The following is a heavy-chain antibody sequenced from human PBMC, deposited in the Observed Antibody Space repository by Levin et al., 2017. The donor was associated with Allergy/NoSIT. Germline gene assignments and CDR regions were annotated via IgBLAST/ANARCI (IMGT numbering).Heavy chain of an antibody. Sequence: SETLSLTCAVSGGSISSSNWWSWVRQPPGKGLEWIGEIYHSGSTNYNPSLKSRVTISVDKSKNQFSLKLSSVTAADTAVYYCARVTRGYDVWSGYLFDPWGQGTLVTVSS. CDR1: GGSISSSNW. V-gene: IGHV4-4*02. J-gene: IGHJ5*02. CDR3: ARVTRGYDVWSGYLFDP. D-gene: IGHD3-3*01. CDR2: IYHSGST.